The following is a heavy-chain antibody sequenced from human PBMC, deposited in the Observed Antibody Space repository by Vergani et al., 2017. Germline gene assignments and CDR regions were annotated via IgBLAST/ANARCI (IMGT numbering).Heavy chain of an antibody. J-gene: IGHJ4*02. CDR1: GFTFSDYY. CDR2: ISSSGSTI. Sequence: QVQLVESGGGLVKPGGSLRLSCAASGFTFSDYYMSWLRQAPGKGLEWVSYISSSGSTIYYADSVKGRFTISRDNSKNSLYLQMNSLRAEDMAVYYCARGGPHIVVVAANADFDYWGQGTLVTVSS. D-gene: IGHD2-21*02. V-gene: IGHV3-11*01. CDR3: ARGGPHIVVVAANADFDY.